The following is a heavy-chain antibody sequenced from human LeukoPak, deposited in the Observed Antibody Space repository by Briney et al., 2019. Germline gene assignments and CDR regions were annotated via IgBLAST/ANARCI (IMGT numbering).Heavy chain of an antibody. V-gene: IGHV4-30-2*01. CDR1: GGSISSGGYS. J-gene: IGHJ5*02. CDR2: IYHSGST. CDR3: ARVDYYDSSGCDWFDP. D-gene: IGHD3-22*01. Sequence: SQTLSLTCAVSGGSISSGGYSWSWIRQPPGKGLEWIGYIYHSGSTYYNPSLKSRVTISVDRSKNQFSLKLSSVTAADTAVYYCARVDYYDSSGCDWFDPWGQGTLVSVSS.